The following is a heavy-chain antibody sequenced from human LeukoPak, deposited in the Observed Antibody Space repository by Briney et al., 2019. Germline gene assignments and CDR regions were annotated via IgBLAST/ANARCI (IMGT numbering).Heavy chain of an antibody. CDR2: IYYSGST. V-gene: IGHV4-31*02. J-gene: IGHJ4*02. Sequence: LRLSCAASGFTVSRNYMSWVRQAPGKGLEWIGYIYYSGSTYYNPSLKSRVTISVDTSKNQFSLKLSSVTAADTAVHYCARDPGAMVRGARGIWGQGTLVTVSS. CDR1: GFTVSRNY. D-gene: IGHD3-10*01. CDR3: ARDPGAMVRGARGI.